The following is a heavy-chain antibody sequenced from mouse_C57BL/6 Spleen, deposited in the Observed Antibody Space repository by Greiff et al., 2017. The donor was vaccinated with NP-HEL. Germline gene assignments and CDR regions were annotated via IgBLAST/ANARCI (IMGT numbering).Heavy chain of an antibody. CDR1: GYTFTSYW. J-gene: IGHJ4*01. V-gene: IGHV1-50*01. Sequence: QVQLQQPGAELVKPGASVKLSCKASGYTFTSYWMQWVKQRPGQGLEWIGEIDPSDSYTNYNQKFKGKATLTVDTSSSTAYMQLSSLTSEDSAVYYCARRLLLHYYAMDYWGQGTSVTVSS. CDR2: IDPSDSYT. D-gene: IGHD1-1*01. CDR3: ARRLLLHYYAMDY.